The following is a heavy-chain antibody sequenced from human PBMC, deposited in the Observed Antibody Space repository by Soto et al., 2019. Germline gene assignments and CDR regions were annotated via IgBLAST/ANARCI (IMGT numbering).Heavy chain of an antibody. CDR2: ISSSASTI. V-gene: IGHV3-48*02. J-gene: IGHJ4*02. CDR1: GFTFKNYA. CDR3: ARAPYYYDSSGYRDNTYFDY. Sequence: QTGGSLRLSCAASGFTFKNYAMNWVRQAPGKGLEWVSYISSSASTIYQADSVKGRFTISRDSAKNSLYLQMNSLRDEDTAVYYCARAPYYYDSSGYRDNTYFDYWGQGTLVTVSS. D-gene: IGHD3-22*01.